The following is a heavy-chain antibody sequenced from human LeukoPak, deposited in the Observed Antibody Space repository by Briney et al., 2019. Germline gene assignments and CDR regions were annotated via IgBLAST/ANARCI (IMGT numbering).Heavy chain of an antibody. J-gene: IGHJ4*02. Sequence: GGSLRLSCAASGFTLSSYWVHWVRQAPGKGLVWVSRISSDGSSTNYADSVKGRFTISRDNAKNTLYLQMNSLRAEDTAVYYCAGGAPTDYWGQGTLVTVSS. D-gene: IGHD4-17*01. CDR3: AGGAPTDY. CDR1: GFTLSSYW. CDR2: ISSDGSST. V-gene: IGHV3-74*01.